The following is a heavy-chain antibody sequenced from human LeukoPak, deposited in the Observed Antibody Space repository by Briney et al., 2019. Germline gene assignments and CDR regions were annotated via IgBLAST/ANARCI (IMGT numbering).Heavy chain of an antibody. D-gene: IGHD6-13*01. V-gene: IGHV1-46*01. CDR2: INPSGGTT. CDR1: GYTFTSYY. J-gene: IGHJ4*02. CDR3: ARGPTAGTAWPFAY. Sequence: ASVKVSCKASGYTFTSYYMHWGLQAPGQGLEWMGIINPSGGTTSNAQKLQGRVTMTRDTSTSTVYLELSSLGSDDTAVYYCARGPTAGTAWPFAYWGQGTLVTVSS.